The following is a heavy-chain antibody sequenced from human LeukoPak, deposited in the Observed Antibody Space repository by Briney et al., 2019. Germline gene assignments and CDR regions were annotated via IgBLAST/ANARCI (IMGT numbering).Heavy chain of an antibody. D-gene: IGHD2-15*01. CDR1: GGSFSSYY. Sequence: KPSETLSLTCAVYGGSFSSYYWSWIRQPPGKGPEWIGEINHSGSTNYNPSLKSRVTISVDTSKNQFSLKLSSVTAADTAVYYCARHDEYCSGGSCLDSWFDPWGQGTLVTVSS. V-gene: IGHV4-34*01. J-gene: IGHJ5*02. CDR2: INHSGST. CDR3: ARHDEYCSGGSCLDSWFDP.